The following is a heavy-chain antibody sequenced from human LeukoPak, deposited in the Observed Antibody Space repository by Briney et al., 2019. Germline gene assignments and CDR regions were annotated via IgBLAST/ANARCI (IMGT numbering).Heavy chain of an antibody. J-gene: IGHJ4*02. V-gene: IGHV3-30*02. Sequence: PGGSLRLSCAASGFTFSSYGMHWVRQAPGKGLEWVAFIRYDGSNKYYADSVKGRFTISRDNSKNTLYLQMNSLRAEDTAVYYCAKEEEWYSSGWYSFDYWGQGTLVTVSS. D-gene: IGHD6-19*01. CDR2: IRYDGSNK. CDR1: GFTFSSYG. CDR3: AKEEEWYSSGWYSFDY.